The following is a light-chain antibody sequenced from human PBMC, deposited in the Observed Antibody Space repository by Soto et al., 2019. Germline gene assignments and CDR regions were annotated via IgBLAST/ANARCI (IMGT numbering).Light chain of an antibody. CDR2: RPS. CDR1: QSIGSG. CDR3: QQYNSYSYT. Sequence: DIQMTQSPSTLSASVGDRVTITCRASQSIGSGLAWYQQKPGKAPDLLTYRPSSLESAVPSRFSGSGSGTEFTLTSSSLQPDEFATYYCQQYNSYSYTFGQGTKLEIK. J-gene: IGKJ2*01. V-gene: IGKV1-5*03.